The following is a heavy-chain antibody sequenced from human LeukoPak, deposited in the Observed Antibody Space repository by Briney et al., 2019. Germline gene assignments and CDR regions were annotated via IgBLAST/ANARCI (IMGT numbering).Heavy chain of an antibody. CDR3: ASGLRYFALYY. J-gene: IGHJ4*02. V-gene: IGHV4-4*07. D-gene: IGHD3-9*01. CDR1: GGSISSYY. Sequence: SETLSLTCTVSGGSISSYYWSWIRQPAGKGLEWIGRIYTSGSTNYNPSLKSRVTISVDTSKNQFSLKLSSVTAADTAVYYCASGLRYFALYYWGQGTLVTVSS. CDR2: IYTSGST.